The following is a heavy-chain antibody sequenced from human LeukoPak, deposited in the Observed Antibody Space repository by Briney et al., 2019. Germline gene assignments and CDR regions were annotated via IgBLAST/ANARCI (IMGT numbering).Heavy chain of an antibody. J-gene: IGHJ6*03. Sequence: GASLRLSCADSGFTFSNYNMNWVRQAPGKAMEWVSSITSSGTYTFYADSVKGRFTISRDNAKNSLYLQMDSLGPEDTAVYYCARDPYSGNYGTYYYYYMDVWGKGTTVTISS. CDR1: GFTFSNYN. CDR2: ITSSGTYT. V-gene: IGHV3-21*01. D-gene: IGHD1-26*01. CDR3: ARDPYSGNYGTYYYYYMDV.